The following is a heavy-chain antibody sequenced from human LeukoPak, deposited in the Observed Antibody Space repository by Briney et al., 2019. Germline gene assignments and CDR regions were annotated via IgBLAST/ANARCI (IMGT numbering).Heavy chain of an antibody. CDR2: ISYDGSNK. J-gene: IGHJ4*02. CDR1: GFTFSSYA. CDR3: ARGPFWSGYFSNLHFDY. Sequence: PGRSLRLSCAASGFTFSSYAMHWVRQAPGKGLEWVAVISYDGSNKYYADSVKGRFTISRDNAKNSLYLQMNSLRAEDTAVYYCARGPFWSGYFSNLHFDYWGRGTLVTVSS. V-gene: IGHV3-30-3*01. D-gene: IGHD3-3*01.